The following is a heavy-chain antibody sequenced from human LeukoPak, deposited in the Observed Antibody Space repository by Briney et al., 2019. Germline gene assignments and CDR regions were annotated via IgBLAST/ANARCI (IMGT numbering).Heavy chain of an antibody. CDR1: GHSFTTFY. V-gene: IGHV1-46*01. CDR3: ASLATIGSDSFDI. D-gene: IGHD2-2*03. J-gene: IGHJ3*02. Sequence: ASVKVSCKASGHSFTTFYMHWVRQAPGQGLEWIGIINPRGGTTSQAQKFQGRVTMTRDTSTSTVYMELSSLRSEDTAVYYCASLATIGSDSFDIWGQGTMVTVSS. CDR2: INPRGGTT.